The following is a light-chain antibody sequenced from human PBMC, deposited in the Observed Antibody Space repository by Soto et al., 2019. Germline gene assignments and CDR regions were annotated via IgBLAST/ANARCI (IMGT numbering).Light chain of an antibody. V-gene: IGKV3-20*01. J-gene: IGKJ2*01. Sequence: EIVLTQSPGTLSSSPGERATLSCRASQSVSSSYLAWYQQKPGQAPRLLIYDAFSRATGIPDRFSGSGSGTDFTLTISRLEPEDFAVYYCQQYGSSPRYTFGQGTKLEMK. CDR2: DAF. CDR1: QSVSSSY. CDR3: QQYGSSPRYT.